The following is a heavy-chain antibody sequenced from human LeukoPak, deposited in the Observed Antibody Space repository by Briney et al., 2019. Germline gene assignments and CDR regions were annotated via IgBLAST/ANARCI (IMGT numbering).Heavy chain of an antibody. CDR3: ARLDYDILTGYGNIDY. J-gene: IGHJ4*02. CDR2: IDPSDSYT. CDR1: RYSFTSYW. D-gene: IGHD3-9*01. V-gene: IGHV5-10-1*01. Sequence: GEPLKISCKGSRYSFTSYWINWVRQMPGKGLEWMGRIDPSDSYTNYSPSFQGHVTISADKSISTAYLQWSSLKASDTAMYYCARLDYDILTGYGNIDYWGQGTLVTVSS.